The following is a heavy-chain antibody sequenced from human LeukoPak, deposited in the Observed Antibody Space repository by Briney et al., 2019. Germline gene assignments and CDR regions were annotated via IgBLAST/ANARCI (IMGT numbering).Heavy chain of an antibody. CDR3: TRDPPPFP. J-gene: IGHJ5*02. CDR2: IRTKPNGGAS. V-gene: IGHV3-49*04. CDR1: GFTFCDYA. Sequence: GGSLRLSCTTSGFTFCDYAIAWVRQAPGKGLEWVSFIRTKPNGGASDYAASVKGRFTMSRDESRSIAYLQMNSLKTEDTGVYYCTRDPPPFPWGQGTLVTVSS.